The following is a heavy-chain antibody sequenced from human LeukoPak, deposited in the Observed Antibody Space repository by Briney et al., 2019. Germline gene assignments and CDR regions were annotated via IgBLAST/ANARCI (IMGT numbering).Heavy chain of an antibody. D-gene: IGHD5-12*01. CDR2: TYYRSKWYN. Sequence: SQTLSLTCAISGDSVSSNTAAWNWIRQSPSRGLQWLVRTYYRSKWYNDYAVSVKSRITINPDTSKNQFSLQLNSVTPEDTAVYYCARDRGYSGYASDYWGQGTLVTVSS. J-gene: IGHJ4*02. CDR1: GDSVSSNTAA. CDR3: ARDRGYSGYASDY. V-gene: IGHV6-1*01.